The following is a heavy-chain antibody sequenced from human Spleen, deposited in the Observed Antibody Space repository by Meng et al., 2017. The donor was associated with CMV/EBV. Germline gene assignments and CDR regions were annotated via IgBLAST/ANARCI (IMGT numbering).Heavy chain of an antibody. J-gene: IGHJ4*02. D-gene: IGHD2-2*03. CDR1: GSTFVGHY. V-gene: IGHV1-2*06. CDR2: INPKSAGT. Sequence: QVGQSGVGTKKPGAQGKVFLQTSGSTFVGHYIHWVRQAPGQGLEWMGRINPKSAGTDYVEKFKGRVTMTRDTSNTIVYMELSRLTADDTAVYYCTRTWIDSFTPDFDYWGQGSLVTVSS. CDR3: TRTWIDSFTPDFDY.